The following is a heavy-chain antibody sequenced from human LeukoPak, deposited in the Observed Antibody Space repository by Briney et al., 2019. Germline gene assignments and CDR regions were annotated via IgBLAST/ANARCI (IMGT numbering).Heavy chain of an antibody. J-gene: IGHJ4*02. D-gene: IGHD6-19*01. Sequence: GGSLRLSCAASGFTFSSYGMHWVRQAPGKGLEWVAVISYDGSNKYYADSVKGRFTISRDNSKNTLYLQMNSLRAEDTAVYYCAKDRGSIAVAGTENWGQGTLVTVS. V-gene: IGHV3-30*18. CDR1: GFTFSSYG. CDR3: AKDRGSIAVAGTEN. CDR2: ISYDGSNK.